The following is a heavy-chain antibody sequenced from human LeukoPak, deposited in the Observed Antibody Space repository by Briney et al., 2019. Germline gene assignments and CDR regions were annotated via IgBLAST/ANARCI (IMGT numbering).Heavy chain of an antibody. Sequence: SETLSLTCTVSGDSISSSSYYWGWIRQPPGKGLEWIGSIYYSGSTYYNPSLKSRVTISVDTSKNQFSLKLSSVTAADTAVYYCARELYSGSFHAFDIWGQGTMVTVSS. CDR3: ARELYSGSFHAFDI. CDR2: IYYSGST. D-gene: IGHD1-26*01. CDR1: GDSISSSSYY. J-gene: IGHJ3*02. V-gene: IGHV4-39*07.